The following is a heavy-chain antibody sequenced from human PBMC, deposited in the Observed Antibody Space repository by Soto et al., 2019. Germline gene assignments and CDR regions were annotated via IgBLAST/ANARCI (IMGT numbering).Heavy chain of an antibody. CDR1: GFTFSGYW. CDR2: ISNVGTST. Sequence: PGGSLRLSCATSGFTFSGYWMHWVRQNSRDGLVWVSRISNVGTSTLYADSVKGRFTISRDNANDTLYLQMNDLRVDDTATYYCVRGARPNCGGDCPNLGIRRQGTKVTVSS. CDR3: VRGARPNCGGDCPNLGI. D-gene: IGHD2-21*02. J-gene: IGHJ3*02. V-gene: IGHV3-74*01.